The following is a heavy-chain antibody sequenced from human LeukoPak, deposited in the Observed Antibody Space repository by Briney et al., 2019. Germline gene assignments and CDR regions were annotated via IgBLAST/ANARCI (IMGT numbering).Heavy chain of an antibody. CDR1: GFSLRSNA. D-gene: IGHD1-26*01. Sequence: GGSLRLSCAASGFSLRSNAMHWVRQAPGKGLDWVTVISHDGSKIYYADSVKGRFTFSSDTSKNTLYLQMNSLRVEDTAVYYCARAASGTYYVIDFWGQGTLVTVSS. J-gene: IGHJ4*02. CDR2: ISHDGSKI. CDR3: ARAASGTYYVIDF. V-gene: IGHV3-30*04.